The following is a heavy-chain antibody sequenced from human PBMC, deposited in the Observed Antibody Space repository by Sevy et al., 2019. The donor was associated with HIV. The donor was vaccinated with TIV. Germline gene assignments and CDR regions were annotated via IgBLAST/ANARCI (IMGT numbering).Heavy chain of an antibody. CDR2: IKQDGSEK. CDR3: ARDSFHYYDSSGYYLSYYYYDMDV. CDR1: GFTFSSYW. Sequence: GGSLRLSCAASGFTFSSYWMSWVRQAPGKGLEWVANIKQDGSEKYYVDSVKGRFTISRDNAKDSLYLQMNSVRAGDTAVYYCARDSFHYYDSSGYYLSYYYYDMDVWGKGTTVTVSS. J-gene: IGHJ6*03. D-gene: IGHD3-22*01. V-gene: IGHV3-7*01.